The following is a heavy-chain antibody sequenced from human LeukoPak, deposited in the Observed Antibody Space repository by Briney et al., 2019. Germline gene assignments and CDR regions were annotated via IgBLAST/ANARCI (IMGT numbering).Heavy chain of an antibody. Sequence: PGGSLRLSCAASGFTFNTYPMHWVRQAPGKRLEYVSSISRGGGDTYYADSLKGRFTISRDNSKNTLYLQMGNLRAEDMAVYYCARDRDGYYDYWGQGTLVTVSS. V-gene: IGHV3-64*02. CDR2: ISRGGGDT. CDR1: GFTFNTYP. D-gene: IGHD3-22*01. J-gene: IGHJ4*02. CDR3: ARDRDGYYDY.